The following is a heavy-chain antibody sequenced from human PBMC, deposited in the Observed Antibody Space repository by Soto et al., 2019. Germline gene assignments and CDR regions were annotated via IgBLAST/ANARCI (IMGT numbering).Heavy chain of an antibody. CDR1: GYSFTSYW. V-gene: IGHV5-51*01. CDR3: ARHGGDRYSGYDLDVNWFDP. Sequence: PGESLKISCKGSGYSFTSYWIGWVRQMPGKGLEWMGIIYPGDSDTRYSPSFQGQVTISADKSISTAYLQWSSLKASDTAMYYCARHGGDRYSGYDLDVNWFDPWGQGTLVTVSS. D-gene: IGHD5-12*01. CDR2: IYPGDSDT. J-gene: IGHJ5*02.